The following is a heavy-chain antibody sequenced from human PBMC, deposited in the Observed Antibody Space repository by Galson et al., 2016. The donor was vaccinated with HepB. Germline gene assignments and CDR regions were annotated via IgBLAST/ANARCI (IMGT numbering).Heavy chain of an antibody. CDR3: ASHPRQWQRGYNYGFEY. V-gene: IGHV3-30*03. Sequence: SLRLSCAASGFTFSTYGMHRVRQAPGKGLEWVAVISYDGDTKYHADSVKGRFTISRDNSKNTLYLQKHRLRFEDTAVYYCASHPRQWQRGYNYGFEYWGQGTLVSVSS. D-gene: IGHD5-18*01. J-gene: IGHJ4*02. CDR2: ISYDGDTK. CDR1: GFTFSTYG.